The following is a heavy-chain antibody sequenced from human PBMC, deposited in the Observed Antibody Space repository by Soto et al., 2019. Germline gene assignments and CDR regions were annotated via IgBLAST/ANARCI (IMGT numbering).Heavy chain of an antibody. D-gene: IGHD3-9*01. V-gene: IGHV1-8*01. CDR3: EVTTGY. Sequence: QVQVVQSRAEVKKPGASVKVSCKTSGYTFTDYDINWVRQAPGQGLEWMGWMSPDSSNAGYAQQFQGRVSMTSNTSIRTDYVELSSLRTEYSAVYYCEVTTGYWGQGTLVTVSS. CDR1: GYTFTDYD. CDR2: MSPDSSNA. J-gene: IGHJ4*02.